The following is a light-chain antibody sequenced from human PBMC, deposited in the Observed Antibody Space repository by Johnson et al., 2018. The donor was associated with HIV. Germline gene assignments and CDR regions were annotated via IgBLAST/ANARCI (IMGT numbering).Light chain of an antibody. CDR1: SSNIGNNY. J-gene: IGLJ1*01. CDR2: ENN. Sequence: QSVLTQPPSVSAAPGQKVTISCSGSSSNIGNNYVSWYQQLQGTAPKLLIYENNKRPSGIPDRISGSKSGTSATLGITGLQTGDEADYYCGTWDSRLSAGHIFGTGTKVTVL. V-gene: IGLV1-51*02. CDR3: GTWDSRLSAGHI.